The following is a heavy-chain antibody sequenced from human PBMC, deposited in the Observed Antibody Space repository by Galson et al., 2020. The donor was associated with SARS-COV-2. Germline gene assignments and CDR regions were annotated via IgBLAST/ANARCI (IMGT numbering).Heavy chain of an antibody. Sequence: ALHGESLKISCAASGFTFSSYWMHWVRQAPGKGLVWVSRINSEGNSTNYADSVRGRFTVSRDNAKNTLFLQMNSLRVEDTAVYYCARHSSLDIWGQGTMVTVSS. CDR1: GFTFSSYW. CDR3: ARHSSLDI. CDR2: INSEGNST. J-gene: IGHJ3*02. D-gene: IGHD1-26*01. V-gene: IGHV3-74*01.